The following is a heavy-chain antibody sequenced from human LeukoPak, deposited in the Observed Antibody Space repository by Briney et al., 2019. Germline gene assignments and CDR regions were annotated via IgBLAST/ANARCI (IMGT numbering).Heavy chain of an antibody. Sequence: PGGSLRLSCAASGFTFDDYAMHWVRQAPGKGLEWVSGISWNSGSIGYADSVKGRSTISRDNAKNSLDLQMNSLRAEDTALYYCAKDIGAGAYFDYWGQGTLVTVSS. CDR2: ISWNSGSI. V-gene: IGHV3-9*01. D-gene: IGHD1-26*01. CDR3: AKDIGAGAYFDY. J-gene: IGHJ4*02. CDR1: GFTFDDYA.